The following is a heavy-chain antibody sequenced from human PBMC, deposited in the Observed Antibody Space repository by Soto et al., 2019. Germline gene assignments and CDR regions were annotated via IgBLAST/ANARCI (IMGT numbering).Heavy chain of an antibody. CDR1: GYRFTNYW. D-gene: IGHD6-13*01. J-gene: IGHJ6*02. V-gene: IGHV5-10-1*01. Sequence: GESLRVSWKGSGYRFTNYWISGMRPIPGKGLEWMGRIDPSDSYTNYSPSFQGHVTISADKSISTAYLQWSSLKASDTAMYYCARHPIAAGDSFYYYGMDVWGHGTTVTVSS. CDR2: IDPSDSYT. CDR3: ARHPIAAGDSFYYYGMDV.